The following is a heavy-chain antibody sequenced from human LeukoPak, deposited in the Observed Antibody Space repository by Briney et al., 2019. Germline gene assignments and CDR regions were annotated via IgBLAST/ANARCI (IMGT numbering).Heavy chain of an antibody. Sequence: GGSLRLSCAASGFTFSSYAMSWVRQAPGKGLEWVSAISGSGGSTYYADSVKGRFTISRDNSKNTLYLQMNSLRAEDTAVYYCAKEQWEDGIAAAGDDYWGQGTLVTVST. V-gene: IGHV3-23*01. D-gene: IGHD6-13*01. CDR1: GFTFSSYA. CDR3: AKEQWEDGIAAAGDDY. CDR2: ISGSGGST. J-gene: IGHJ4*02.